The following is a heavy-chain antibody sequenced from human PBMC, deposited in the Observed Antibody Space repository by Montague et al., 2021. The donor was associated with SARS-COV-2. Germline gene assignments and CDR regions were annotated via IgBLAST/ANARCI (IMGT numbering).Heavy chain of an antibody. CDR1: GDSVSSSSVA. D-gene: IGHD1-7*01. Sequence: CAISGDSVSSSSVAWNWIRQSPSRGLEWLGRTYYRSRWYDDYAASVKGRMTMNPDTAKNHFSLQLNSVTPEDTAVYYCARGNWEKVTGTTSDYLYYFDRWGQGTLVTVSS. V-gene: IGHV6-1*01. J-gene: IGHJ4*02. CDR2: TYYRSRWYD. CDR3: ARGNWEKVTGTTSDYLYYFDR.